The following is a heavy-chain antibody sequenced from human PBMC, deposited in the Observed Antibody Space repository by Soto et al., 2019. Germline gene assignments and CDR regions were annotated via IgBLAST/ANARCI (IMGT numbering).Heavy chain of an antibody. CDR3: ARYVVGRGKDAPGY. J-gene: IGHJ4*02. CDR2: ISAVTSAI. Sequence: EVQLLESGGCLVQPWGSLRLSCAASGFIFSNYAMSWVRQAPGKGLEWVSSISAVTSAINYADPVRGRFTMSRDNSENKVYLQMNSLRVEDTAIYYCARYVVGRGKDAPGYWGQGTLVTVSS. CDR1: GFIFSNYA. V-gene: IGHV3-23*01. D-gene: IGHD3-10*01.